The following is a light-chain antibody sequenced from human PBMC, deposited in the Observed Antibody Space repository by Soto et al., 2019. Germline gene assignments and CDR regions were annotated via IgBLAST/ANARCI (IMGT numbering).Light chain of an antibody. J-gene: IGKJ1*01. CDR3: QQYTSYWT. Sequence: DIQMTQSPSTLSASVGDRVTITCRASQSISSWLAWYQQKPGKAPKLLIYDASSLESGVPSRFSGSGSGTAFNLTIRSGQPDDFATYYCQQYTSYWTFGQGTKVEIK. V-gene: IGKV1-5*01. CDR2: DAS. CDR1: QSISSW.